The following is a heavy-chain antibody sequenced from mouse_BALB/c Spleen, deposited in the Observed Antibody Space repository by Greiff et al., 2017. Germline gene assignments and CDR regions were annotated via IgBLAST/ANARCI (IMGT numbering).Heavy chain of an antibody. V-gene: IGHV1-55*01. CDR3: ARLFAY. Sequence: QVQLQQPGAELVKPGTSVKLCCKASGYNFTSYWINWVKLRPGQGLEWIGDIYPGSGSTNYNEKFKSKATLTVDTSSSTAYMQLSSLASEDSALYYCARLFAYWGQGTLVTVSA. CDR1: GYNFTSYW. J-gene: IGHJ3*01. CDR2: IYPGSGST.